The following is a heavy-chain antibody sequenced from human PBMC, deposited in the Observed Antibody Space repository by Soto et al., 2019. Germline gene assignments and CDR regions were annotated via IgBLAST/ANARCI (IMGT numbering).Heavy chain of an antibody. CDR2: ISSSSSTI. CDR3: ARVPKGGIAYMDV. J-gene: IGHJ6*03. D-gene: IGHD6-13*01. CDR1: GFTFSSYS. V-gene: IGHV3-48*01. Sequence: PGGSLRLSCAASGFTFSSYSMNWVRQAPGKGLEWVSYISSSSSTIYYADSVKGRFTISRDNAKNSLYLQMNSLRAEDTAVYYCARVPKGGIAYMDVWGKGTTVTVSS.